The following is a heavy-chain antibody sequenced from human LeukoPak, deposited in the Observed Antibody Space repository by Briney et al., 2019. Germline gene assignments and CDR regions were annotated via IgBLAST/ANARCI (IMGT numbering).Heavy chain of an antibody. V-gene: IGHV4-39*07. CDR3: ARDCCGHRSWFDP. J-gene: IGHJ5*02. CDR1: GDSLSSDLFY. D-gene: IGHD2-15*01. Sequence: SETLSLTCTVSGDSLSSDLFYWGWLRQPPGKGLEWIGSIFYSGTTSYNPSLKSRVTISLDTSKEEFSLRLSSVTAADTAVYYCARDCCGHRSWFDPWGLGTLVVVSS. CDR2: IFYSGTT.